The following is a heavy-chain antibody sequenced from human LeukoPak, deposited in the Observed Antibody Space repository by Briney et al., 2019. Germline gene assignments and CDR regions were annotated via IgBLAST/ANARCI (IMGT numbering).Heavy chain of an antibody. J-gene: IGHJ3*02. CDR2: IYYSGST. Sequence: PSETLSLTCTVSGGSISSSSYYWGWIRQPPGKGLEWIGSIYYSGSTYYNPSLKSRVTISVDTSKNQFSLKLSSVTAADTAVYYCARPVRPIVVAPGRDAFDIWGQGTMVTVSS. CDR1: GGSISSSSYY. V-gene: IGHV4-39*01. D-gene: IGHD3-22*01. CDR3: ARPVRPIVVAPGRDAFDI.